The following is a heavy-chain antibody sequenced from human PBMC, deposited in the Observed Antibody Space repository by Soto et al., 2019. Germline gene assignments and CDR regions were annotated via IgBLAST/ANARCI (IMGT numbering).Heavy chain of an antibody. Sequence: EVQLVESGGGLVQPGGSLILSCAASGFTFSSYWLHWFRQAPGKGLVWLSRLNSDGRSTNYADSVKGRFTISRDNAKSTLYLQLNSVRAEDTAVYYCARKGAVAGFGYWGQGTVVTVSS. CDR1: GFTFSSYW. D-gene: IGHD6-19*01. CDR2: LNSDGRST. CDR3: ARKGAVAGFGY. J-gene: IGHJ4*02. V-gene: IGHV3-74*01.